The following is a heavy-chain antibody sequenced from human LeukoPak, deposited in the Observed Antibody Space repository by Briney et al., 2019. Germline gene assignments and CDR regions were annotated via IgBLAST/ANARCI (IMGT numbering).Heavy chain of an antibody. CDR3: ARDYTGGASHEFDY. V-gene: IGHV3-21*01. Sequence: GGSLRLSRAASGFTFSSYSMNWVRQAPGKGLEWVSSISSSSSYIYYADTVKGRFTISRDNAKNSLYLQMNSLRAEDTAVYYCARDYTGGASHEFDYWGQGTLVTVSS. CDR2: ISSSSSYI. CDR1: GFTFSSYS. D-gene: IGHD1-1*01. J-gene: IGHJ4*02.